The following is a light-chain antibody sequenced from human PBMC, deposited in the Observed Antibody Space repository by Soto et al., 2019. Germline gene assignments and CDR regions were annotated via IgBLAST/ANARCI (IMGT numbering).Light chain of an antibody. Sequence: AIQMTQSPSSLSASTGDRVTITCRASQDISSYLAWYQQKPGKAPKLLIYAASTLQSGVPSRFSGSGSGTDFTLIISCLQSEDFATYYCQQYYSYPYTCGQGTKLEIK. V-gene: IGKV1-8*01. J-gene: IGKJ2*01. CDR2: AAS. CDR1: QDISSY. CDR3: QQYYSYPYT.